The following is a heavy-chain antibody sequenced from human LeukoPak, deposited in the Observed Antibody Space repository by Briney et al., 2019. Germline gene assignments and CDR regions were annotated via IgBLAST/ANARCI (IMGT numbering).Heavy chain of an antibody. V-gene: IGHV3-30*02. CDR2: IRYDGSNK. CDR1: GFTFSSYG. J-gene: IGHJ4*02. D-gene: IGHD3-10*01. CDR3: AKRDVLLWFGELNPDHYFDY. Sequence: GGSLRLSCAASGFTFSSYGMHWVRQAPGKGLEWVAFIRYDGSNKYYADSVKGRFTISRDNSKNTLYLQMNSLRAEDTAVYYCAKRDVLLWFGELNPDHYFDYWGQGTLVTVSS.